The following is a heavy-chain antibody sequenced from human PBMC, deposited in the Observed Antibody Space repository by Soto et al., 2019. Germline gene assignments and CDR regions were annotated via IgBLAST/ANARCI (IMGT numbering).Heavy chain of an antibody. CDR1: GGTFSSYS. CDR3: AIDSGADAAGGQGDFDY. Sequence: GASLYVSCKASGGTFSSYSISWVRQAPGQWLEWMGGIIPIFGTANYAHKFQGRVTITADESTSTAYMELSSLRSEDTAVYYCAIDSGADAAGGQGDFDYWGQGTLVTVSS. V-gene: IGHV1-69*13. CDR2: IIPIFGTA. D-gene: IGHD6-13*01. J-gene: IGHJ4*02.